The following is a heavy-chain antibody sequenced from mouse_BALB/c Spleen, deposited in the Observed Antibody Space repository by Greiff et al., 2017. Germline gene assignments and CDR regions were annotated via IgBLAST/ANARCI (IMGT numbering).Heavy chain of an antibody. CDR3: ARWLPSMDY. CDR2: INPSTGYT. CDR1: GYTFTSYW. V-gene: IGHV1-7*01. D-gene: IGHD2-2*01. J-gene: IGHJ4*01. Sequence: VQLQQSGAELAKPGASVKMSCKASGYTFTSYWMHWVKQRPGQGLEWIGYINPSTGYTDYNQKFKDKATLTADKSSSTAYMQLSSLTSEDSAVYYCARWLPSMDYWGQGTSVTVSS.